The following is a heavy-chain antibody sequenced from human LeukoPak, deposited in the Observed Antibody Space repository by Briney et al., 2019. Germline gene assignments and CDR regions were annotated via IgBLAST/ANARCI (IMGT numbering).Heavy chain of an antibody. J-gene: IGHJ4*02. CDR1: GYTFTSYA. D-gene: IGHD3-22*01. V-gene: IGHV1-3*01. CDR3: ARGSSGYPRYFDY. CDR2: INAGNGNT. Sequence: ASVKVSYKASGYTFTSYAMHWVRQAPGQRLEWMGWINAGNGNTKYSQKFQGRVTITRDTSANTAYVELSSLRSGDTAVYYCARGSSGYPRYFDYWGQGTLVTVSS.